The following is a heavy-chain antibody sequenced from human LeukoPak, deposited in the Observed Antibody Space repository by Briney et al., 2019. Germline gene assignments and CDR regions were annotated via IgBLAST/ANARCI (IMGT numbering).Heavy chain of an antibody. CDR2: ISYDGSNK. CDR3: AKDLPKRAFDI. D-gene: IGHD6-25*01. V-gene: IGHV3-30*18. Sequence: GGSLRLSCAASGFTFSNYGMHWVRQAPGKGLEWVAVISYDGSNKYYADSVKGRFTISRDNSKNTLYLQMNSLRAEDTAAYYCAKDLPKRAFDIWGQGTMVTVSS. CDR1: GFTFSNYG. J-gene: IGHJ3*02.